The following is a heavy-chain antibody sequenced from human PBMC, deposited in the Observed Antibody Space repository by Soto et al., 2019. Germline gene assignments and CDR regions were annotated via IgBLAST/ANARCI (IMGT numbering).Heavy chain of an antibody. Sequence: QVQLVESGGGVVQPGRSLRLSCAASGFTFSSYAMHWVRQAPGKGLEWVAVISYDGSNKYYADSVKGRFTISRDNSKNTRYLQMNSLRAEDTAVYSCARVRFLEWLTYYGMDVWGQGTTVTGSS. D-gene: IGHD3-3*01. CDR3: ARVRFLEWLTYYGMDV. J-gene: IGHJ6*02. CDR2: ISYDGSNK. V-gene: IGHV3-30-3*01. CDR1: GFTFSSYA.